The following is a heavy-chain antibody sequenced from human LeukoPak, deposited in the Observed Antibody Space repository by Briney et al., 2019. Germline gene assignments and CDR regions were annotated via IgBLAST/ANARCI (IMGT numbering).Heavy chain of an antibody. CDR1: GGSISSYY. D-gene: IGHD2-21*02. V-gene: IGHV4-59*01. CDR3: ARYVVVTAYFDY. J-gene: IGHJ4*02. CDR2: IYYSGST. Sequence: SETLSLTCTVSGGSISSYYWSWIRQPPGKGLEWIGYIYYSGSTNYNPSLKSRVTISVDTSKNQFSLKLSSVTAADTAVYYCARYVVVTAYFDYWGQGTLVTVSS.